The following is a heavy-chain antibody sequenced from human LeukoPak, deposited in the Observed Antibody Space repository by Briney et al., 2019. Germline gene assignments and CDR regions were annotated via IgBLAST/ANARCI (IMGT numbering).Heavy chain of an antibody. D-gene: IGHD3-22*01. CDR2: INHSGST. J-gene: IGHJ4*02. Sequence: GSLRLSCAASGFTFSNYAVGWVRQPPGKGLEWIGEINHSGSTNYNPSLKSRVTISVDTSKNQFSLKLSSVTAADTAVYYCARGYDSSGYYYFDYWGPGTLVTVSS. CDR3: ARGYDSSGYYYFDY. CDR1: GFTFSNYA. V-gene: IGHV4-34*01.